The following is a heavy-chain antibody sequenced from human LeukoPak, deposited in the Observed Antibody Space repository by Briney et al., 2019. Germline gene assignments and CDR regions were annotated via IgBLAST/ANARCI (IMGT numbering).Heavy chain of an antibody. CDR1: GGSFSGYY. CDR3: AKEHGSGNTYGFDI. J-gene: IGHJ3*02. Sequence: SETLSLTCAVYGGSFSGYYWSWIRQPPGKGLEWIGEINHSGSTNYNPSLKSRVTISVDTSKNQFSLKLSSVTAADTAVYYCAKEHGSGNTYGFDIWGQGTMVTVSS. V-gene: IGHV4-34*01. D-gene: IGHD3-10*01. CDR2: INHSGST.